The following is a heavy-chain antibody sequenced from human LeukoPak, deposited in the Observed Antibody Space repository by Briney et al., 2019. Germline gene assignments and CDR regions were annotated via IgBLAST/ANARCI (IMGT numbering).Heavy chain of an antibody. J-gene: IGHJ4*02. CDR2: IFASGDS. D-gene: IGHD3-10*01. Sequence: SETLSLTCAVSGASMTSHYWSWIRQSPGKGLEWIGYIFASGDSNYNPSLKSRVTMSLDTSRSQFSLKLSSVTAADTALYYCATRPAGNTWFGVFDYWSQGTLVTVTS. CDR3: ATRPAGNTWFGVFDY. V-gene: IGHV4-59*11. CDR1: GASMTSHY.